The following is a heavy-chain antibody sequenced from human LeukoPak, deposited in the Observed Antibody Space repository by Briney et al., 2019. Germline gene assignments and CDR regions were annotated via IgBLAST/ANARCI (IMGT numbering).Heavy chain of an antibody. V-gene: IGHV4-59*01. Sequence: SETLSLTCTVSGGSFSSYYWSWIRQPPGKGLEWIGYIYYSGSTNYNPSLKSRVTIPVDTSKNQFSLKLSSVTAADTAVYYCARTLMVRGVTSWFDPWGQGTLVTVSS. J-gene: IGHJ5*02. CDR2: IYYSGST. CDR1: GGSFSSYY. CDR3: ARTLMVRGVTSWFDP. D-gene: IGHD3-10*01.